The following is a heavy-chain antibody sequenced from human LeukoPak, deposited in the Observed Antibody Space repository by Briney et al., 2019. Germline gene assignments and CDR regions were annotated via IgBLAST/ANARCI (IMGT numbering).Heavy chain of an antibody. CDR2: ISGSGGNT. CDR3: ARVTIRDRYSSTPFDY. V-gene: IGHV3-23*01. D-gene: IGHD6-13*01. Sequence: GGSLRLSCAASGFTFSSYAMSWVRQAPGKGREWVSAISGSGGNTYYADSVKGRFTISIDKAKNSLHLQMNSLRAEDTAVYYCARVTIRDRYSSTPFDYWGQGTLVTVSS. J-gene: IGHJ4*02. CDR1: GFTFSSYA.